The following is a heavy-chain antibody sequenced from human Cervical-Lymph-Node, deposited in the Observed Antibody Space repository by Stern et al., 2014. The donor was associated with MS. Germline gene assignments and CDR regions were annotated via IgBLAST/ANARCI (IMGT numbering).Heavy chain of an antibody. Sequence: SGPAVVKPTQTLTLTCTFSGFSLSSDGMCVTWIRQPPGKALEWLALIDWTNDKYSNTSLKTRLTISKDTPKNQVVLTMTNIDPMDTATYYCARMVGATGYYYDVDVWGQGTTVTVSS. J-gene: IGHJ6*02. CDR2: IDWTNDK. D-gene: IGHD1-26*01. V-gene: IGHV2-70*01. CDR3: ARMVGATGYYYDVDV. CDR1: GFSLSSDGMC.